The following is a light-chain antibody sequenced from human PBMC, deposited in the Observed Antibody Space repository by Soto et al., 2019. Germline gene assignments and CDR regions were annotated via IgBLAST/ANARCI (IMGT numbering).Light chain of an antibody. CDR1: QSISIW. CDR3: QQYNSYRT. CDR2: DAS. Sequence: DIQMTQSPSTLSASVGDRVTITCRARQSISIWLAWYQQKPGKAPKLLIYDASILESGVPSRFRGSGSGTEFTLTISSLQPDDFATYYCQQYNSYRTFGQGTKVEIK. V-gene: IGKV1-5*01. J-gene: IGKJ1*01.